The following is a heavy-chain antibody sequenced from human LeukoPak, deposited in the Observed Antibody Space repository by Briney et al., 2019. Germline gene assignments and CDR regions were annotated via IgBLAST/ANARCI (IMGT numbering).Heavy chain of an antibody. CDR1: GYTFTGYY. D-gene: IGHD3-10*01. J-gene: IGHJ4*02. CDR2: INPNSGVT. Sequence: ASVKVSCKASGYTFTGYYMHWVRQAPGQGLDWMGWINPNSGVTNYGQKFQGRVTMTRDTSISAAYMELSGLTSDDTAVYYCARDYYYGSGSYYNVFDYWGQGTLVPVSS. V-gene: IGHV1-2*02. CDR3: ARDYYYGSGSYYNVFDY.